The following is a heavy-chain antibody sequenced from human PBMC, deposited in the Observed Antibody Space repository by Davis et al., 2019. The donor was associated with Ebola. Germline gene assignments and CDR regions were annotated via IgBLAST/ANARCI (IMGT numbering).Heavy chain of an antibody. V-gene: IGHV1-3*01. J-gene: IGHJ6*02. Sequence: AASVKVSCKASGYTFTRFAIHWLRQAPGQRLEWMGWINAGNGNTIYSQNFQGRVTITRDTSASTVYMELSSLRSEDTAVYYCAGNSVTTRLDYYGMDVWGQGTTVTVSS. D-gene: IGHD4-17*01. CDR1: GYTFTRFA. CDR3: AGNSVTTRLDYYGMDV. CDR2: INAGNGNT.